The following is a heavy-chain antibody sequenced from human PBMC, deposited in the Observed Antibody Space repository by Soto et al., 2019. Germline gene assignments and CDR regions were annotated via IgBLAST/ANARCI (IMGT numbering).Heavy chain of an antibody. CDR1: GNTLTGYF. V-gene: IGHV1-2*02. J-gene: IGHJ6*02. CDR3: AKGGAIVAAGTRVYLYNAMDV. Sequence: ASVKVSCKASGNTLTGYFLHWVRQARGQGLEWMGWLNSNSGGTKIAQKFQGRLAMTRDTSITTAYMELSRLRSDDTAVYYCAKGGAIVAAGTRVYLYNAMDVWGQGTTVTVSS. D-gene: IGHD1-26*01. CDR2: LNSNSGGT.